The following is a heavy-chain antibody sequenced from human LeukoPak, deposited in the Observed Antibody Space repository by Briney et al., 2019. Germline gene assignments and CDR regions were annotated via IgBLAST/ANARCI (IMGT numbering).Heavy chain of an antibody. Sequence: SETLSLTCAVYGGSFSGYYWSWIRQPPGKGLEWIGEINHSGSTNYNPSLKSRVTISVDTSKNQFSLKLSSVTAADTAVYYCARIAYDALDSYYYGMDVWGQGTTVTVSS. J-gene: IGHJ6*02. CDR3: ARIAYDALDSYYYGMDV. V-gene: IGHV4-34*01. CDR1: GGSFSGYY. D-gene: IGHD3-3*01. CDR2: INHSGST.